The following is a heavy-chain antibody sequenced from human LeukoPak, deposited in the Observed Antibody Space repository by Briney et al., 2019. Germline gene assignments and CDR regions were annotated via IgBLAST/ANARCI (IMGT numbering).Heavy chain of an antibody. D-gene: IGHD4-17*01. CDR2: INPSDGST. J-gene: IGHJ5*02. CDR1: GYTFTSYY. Sequence: ASVKVSCKAAGYTFTSYYMNWVRQAPGQGLEWMGEINPSDGSTDFAQNFQGRVTMTRDTSTSTVYMELSSLRSEDTAVYYCVRGWWGTDYGWTNWFDPWGQGTLVTVSS. CDR3: VRGWWGTDYGWTNWFDP. V-gene: IGHV1-46*01.